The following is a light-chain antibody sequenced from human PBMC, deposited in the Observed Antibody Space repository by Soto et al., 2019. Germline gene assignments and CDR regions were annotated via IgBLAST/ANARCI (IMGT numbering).Light chain of an antibody. Sequence: DIQMTQSPATLSASVGDRVTITCRASQSISSWLAWYQQKPGKVPKLLIDDASSLEIGVPSRFSGSGSGTEFTLTISSLQPDEFATYYCQQYNSYPWTFGQGTKVEIK. CDR2: DAS. CDR3: QQYNSYPWT. V-gene: IGKV1-5*01. CDR1: QSISSW. J-gene: IGKJ1*01.